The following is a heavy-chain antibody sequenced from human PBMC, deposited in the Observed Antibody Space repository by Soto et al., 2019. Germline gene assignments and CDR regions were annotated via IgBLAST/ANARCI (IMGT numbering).Heavy chain of an antibody. CDR1: GDSVSSNSAA. J-gene: IGHJ4*02. CDR3: ASSPGGGGYDYRVHFAY. V-gene: IGHV6-1*01. D-gene: IGHD5-12*01. Sequence: PSQTLSLTCAISGDSVSSNSAAWNCIRQSPSRGLEWLGRTYYRSKWYNDYAVSVKSRITINPDTSKNQFSLQLNSVTPEDTAVYYCASSPGGGGYDYRVHFAYRGQGTLVTVSS. CDR2: TYYRSKWYN.